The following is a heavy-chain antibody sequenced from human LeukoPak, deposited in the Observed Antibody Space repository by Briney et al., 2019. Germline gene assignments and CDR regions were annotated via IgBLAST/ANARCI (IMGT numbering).Heavy chain of an antibody. Sequence: ASVKVSCKASGYTFTSYGISWVRQAPGQGLEWMGWISAYNGITNYAQKLQGRVTMTTDTSTSTAYMELRSLRSDDTAVYYCAREPPYFGIVVVPAAPVHYYYMDVWGKGTTVTVSS. D-gene: IGHD2-2*01. V-gene: IGHV1-18*01. J-gene: IGHJ6*03. CDR3: AREPPYFGIVVVPAAPVHYYYMDV. CDR2: ISAYNGIT. CDR1: GYTFTSYG.